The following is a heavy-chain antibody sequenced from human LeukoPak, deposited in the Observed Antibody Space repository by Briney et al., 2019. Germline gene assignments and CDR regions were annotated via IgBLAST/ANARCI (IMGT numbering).Heavy chain of an antibody. J-gene: IGHJ6*04. Sequence: ASVKVSCKASGYTFTSKYTHWVRQAPGQGLEWMGIINPSGGSTSYAQKFQGRVTMTRDTSTSTVYMELSSLRSEDTAVYYCARAFQAAAGFLGMDVWGKGTTVTVSS. CDR1: GYTFTSKY. CDR3: ARAFQAAAGFLGMDV. CDR2: INPSGGST. V-gene: IGHV1-46*01. D-gene: IGHD6-13*01.